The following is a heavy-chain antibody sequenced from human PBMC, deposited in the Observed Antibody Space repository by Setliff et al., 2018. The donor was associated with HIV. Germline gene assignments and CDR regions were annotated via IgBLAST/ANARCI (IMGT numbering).Heavy chain of an antibody. Sequence: PGGSLRLSCAASGFTFSDYYMSWIRQAPGKGLEWVSYISSSGTNIYYVDSVKGRFTISRDNAKNSLYLQMNSLRAEDTAVYYCAREILSSSAIDYWGQGTLVTAPQ. CDR3: AREILSSSAIDY. CDR1: GFTFSDYY. CDR2: ISSSGTNI. D-gene: IGHD6-6*01. V-gene: IGHV3-11*04. J-gene: IGHJ4*02.